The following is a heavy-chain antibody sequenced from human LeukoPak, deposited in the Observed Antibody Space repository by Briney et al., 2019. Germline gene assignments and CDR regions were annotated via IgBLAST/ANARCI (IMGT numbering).Heavy chain of an antibody. CDR2: IWYDGSNK. V-gene: IGHV3-33*01. D-gene: IGHD5-18*01. CDR3: ARSIQLSDY. CDR1: GFTFSSYG. Sequence: GGSLRLSCAASGFTFSSYGMHWVRQVPGKGLEWVAVIWYDGSNKYYADSVKGRFTISRDNSKNTLYLQMNSLRAEDTAVYYCARSIQLSDYWGQGTLVTVSS. J-gene: IGHJ4*02.